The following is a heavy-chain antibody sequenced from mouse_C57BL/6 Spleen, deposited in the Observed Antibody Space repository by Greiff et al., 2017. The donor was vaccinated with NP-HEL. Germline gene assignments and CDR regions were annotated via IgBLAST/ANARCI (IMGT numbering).Heavy chain of an antibody. CDR2: IYPSDSST. CDR3: EIGAEATGY. J-gene: IGHJ2*01. CDR1: GYTFTSYW. V-gene: IGHV1-74*01. Sequence: QVQLQQPGAELVKPGASVKVSCKASGYTFTSYWMHWVKQRPGQGLEWIGRIYPSDSSTTYHQTFKGKATLTVDKSSSTVYMQLSSLTSEDSAVYNCEIGAEATGYWGQGTTLTVSS. D-gene: IGHD3-2*02.